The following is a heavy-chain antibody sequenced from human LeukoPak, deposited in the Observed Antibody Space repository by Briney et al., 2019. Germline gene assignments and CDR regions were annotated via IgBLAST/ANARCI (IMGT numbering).Heavy chain of an antibody. V-gene: IGHV4-34*01. CDR2: INHSGST. Sequence: PSETLSLTCAVYGGSFSGYYWSWIRQPPGKGLEWIGEINHSGSTHYNPSLKSRVTISLGTSRNQFSLKLSSVTAADTAVYYCARHGRRVVPAARYYYYYYMDVWGKGTTVTVSS. J-gene: IGHJ6*03. CDR3: ARHGRRVVPAARYYYYYYMDV. D-gene: IGHD2-2*01. CDR1: GGSFSGYY.